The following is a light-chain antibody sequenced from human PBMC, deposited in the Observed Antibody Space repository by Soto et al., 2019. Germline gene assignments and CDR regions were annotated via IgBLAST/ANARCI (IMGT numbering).Light chain of an antibody. CDR3: SSYTSSSTYV. CDR2: DVS. J-gene: IGLJ1*01. V-gene: IGLV2-14*01. Sequence: QSVLTQPASVSGSPGQSIAISCTGTSSEVGGYNYVSWYQQHAGKAPKLMVYDVSNRPSGVSNRFSGSKSGNTASLTISGLQAEDEADYYCSSYTSSSTYVFGTGTKVTVL. CDR1: SSEVGGYNY.